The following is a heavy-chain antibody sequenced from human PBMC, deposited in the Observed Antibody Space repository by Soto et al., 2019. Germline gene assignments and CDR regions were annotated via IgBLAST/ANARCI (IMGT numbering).Heavy chain of an antibody. Sequence: QVQLVQSGAEVKKPGASVKVSCKASGYTFTGYYMHWVRQAPGQGLEWMGWINPNRGGTNYAQKVQGRVTMTRDTSISTADMELSRLRSDDTAVYYCARRYSSGWYRFDYWGQGTLVTVSS. CDR3: ARRYSSGWYRFDY. J-gene: IGHJ4*02. D-gene: IGHD6-19*01. CDR1: GYTFTGYY. CDR2: INPNRGGT. V-gene: IGHV1-2*02.